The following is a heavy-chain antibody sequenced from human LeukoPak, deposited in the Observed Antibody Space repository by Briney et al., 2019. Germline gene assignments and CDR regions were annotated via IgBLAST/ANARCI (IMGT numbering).Heavy chain of an antibody. CDR1: GGSFSGYY. Sequence: PSETLSLTCAVYGGSFSGYYWSWIRQPPGKGLEWIGEINHSGSTNYNPSLKGRVTISVDTSKNQFSLQLSSVTAADTAVYYCARGSQSLGYCSGGSCRAKIFDYWGQGTLVTVSS. CDR3: ARGSQSLGYCSGGSCRAKIFDY. D-gene: IGHD2-15*01. CDR2: INHSGST. V-gene: IGHV4-34*01. J-gene: IGHJ4*02.